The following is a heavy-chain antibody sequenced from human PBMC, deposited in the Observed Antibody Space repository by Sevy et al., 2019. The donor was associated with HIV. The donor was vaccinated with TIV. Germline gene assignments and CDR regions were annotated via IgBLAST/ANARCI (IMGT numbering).Heavy chain of an antibody. D-gene: IGHD5-18*01. J-gene: IGHJ4*02. CDR1: GYTFSDHF. V-gene: IGHV1-2*02. Sequence: ASVKVSCKASGYTFSDHFIHWVRQAPGQGLEWMGWINPNSGDTKCAQNFHGRVTLTRDTSIGSGYMELTSLRSDDTAVYYCATHGGYRYGSLLDYWGQGTLVTVSS. CDR2: INPNSGDT. CDR3: ATHGGYRYGSLLDY.